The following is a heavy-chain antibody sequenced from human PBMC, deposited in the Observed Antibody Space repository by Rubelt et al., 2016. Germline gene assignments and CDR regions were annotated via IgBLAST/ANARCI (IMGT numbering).Heavy chain of an antibody. CDR2: IYSGGST. CDR1: GFTFSSYA. Sequence: LVESGGGLVQPGRSLRLSCAASGFTFSSYAMSWVRQAPGKGLEWVSVIYSGGSTYYADSVKGRFTISRDNSKNTLYLQMNSLRAEDTAVYYCARGAVAGRYGMDVWGQGTTVTVSS. V-gene: IGHV3-66*01. D-gene: IGHD3-10*01. J-gene: IGHJ6*02. CDR3: ARGAVAGRYGMDV.